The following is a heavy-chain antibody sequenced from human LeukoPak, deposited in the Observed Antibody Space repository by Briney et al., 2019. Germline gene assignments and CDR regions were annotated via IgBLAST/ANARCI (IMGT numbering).Heavy chain of an antibody. CDR2: INTNTGNP. CDR1: GYTFTNYA. J-gene: IGHJ6*03. D-gene: IGHD3-10*01. V-gene: IGHV7-4-1*02. CDR3: ARDITMVRGVTPRYYYYMDV. Sequence: GASVKVSCKASGYTFTNYAVNWVRQAPGQGLEWMGWINTNTGNPTYAQGFTGRFVFSLDTSVSTAYLQISSLKAEDTAVYYCARDITMVRGVTPRYYYYMDVWGKGTTVTVSS.